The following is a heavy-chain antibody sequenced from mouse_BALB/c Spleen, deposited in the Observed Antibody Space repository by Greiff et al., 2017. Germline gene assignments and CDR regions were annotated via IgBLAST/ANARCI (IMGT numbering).Heavy chain of an antibody. CDR1: GYTFTSYW. Sequence: VQLQQSGAELARPGASVKLSCKASGYTFTSYWMHWVKQRPGQGLEWIGYINPSTGYTEYNQKFKDKATLTADKSSSTAYMQLSSLTSEDSAVYYCARWGYYYEDYYAMDYWGQGTSVTVSS. D-gene: IGHD1-1*01. J-gene: IGHJ4*01. CDR3: ARWGYYYEDYYAMDY. V-gene: IGHV1-4*01. CDR2: INPSTGYT.